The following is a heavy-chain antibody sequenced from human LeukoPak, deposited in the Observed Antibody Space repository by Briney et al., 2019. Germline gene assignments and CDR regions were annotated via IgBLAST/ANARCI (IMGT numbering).Heavy chain of an antibody. Sequence: SETLSLTCTVSGGSISSSSYYWGWIRQPPGKGLEWIGSIYYSGSTYYNPSLKSRVTISVDTSKNQFSLKLSPVTAADTAVYYCARYVVYGSGKYYFDYWGQGTLVTVSS. V-gene: IGHV4-39*01. J-gene: IGHJ4*02. D-gene: IGHD3-10*01. CDR2: IYYSGST. CDR3: ARYVVYGSGKYYFDY. CDR1: GGSISSSSYY.